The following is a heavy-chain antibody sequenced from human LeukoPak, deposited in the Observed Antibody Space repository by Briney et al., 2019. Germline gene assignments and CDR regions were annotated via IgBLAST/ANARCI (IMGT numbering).Heavy chain of an antibody. D-gene: IGHD3-10*01. CDR1: GYSISSGYC. CDR3: ARTQWFGELLFDY. Sequence: SETLSLTCAVSGYSISSGYCWGWVRQPPGKGLEWIGRIYHSGSTYYNPSLKSRVTISVDTSKNQFSLKLSSVTAADTAVYYCARTQWFGELLFDYWGQGTLVTVSS. J-gene: IGHJ4*02. V-gene: IGHV4-38-2*01. CDR2: IYHSGST.